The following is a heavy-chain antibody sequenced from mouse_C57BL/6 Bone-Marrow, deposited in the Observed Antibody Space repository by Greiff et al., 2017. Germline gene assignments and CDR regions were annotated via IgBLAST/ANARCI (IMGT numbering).Heavy chain of an antibody. CDR2: IYPRSGNT. Sequence: VQLQQSGAELARPGASVKLSCKASGYTFTSYGISWVKQRTGQGLVWIGEIYPRSGNTYYNEKFKGKATLTADKYSSTAYMELRSLTSEDSAVYFCAKSYGSSWYFDVWGTGTTVTVSS. V-gene: IGHV1-81*01. CDR1: GYTFTSYG. J-gene: IGHJ1*03. D-gene: IGHD1-1*01. CDR3: AKSYGSSWYFDV.